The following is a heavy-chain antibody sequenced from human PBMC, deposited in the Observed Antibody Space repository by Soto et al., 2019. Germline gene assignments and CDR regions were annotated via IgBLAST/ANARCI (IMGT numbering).Heavy chain of an antibody. D-gene: IGHD3-10*01. CDR3: ARGQLVWYGDLTPYYHGMDV. Sequence: QVQLQQWGAGQLKPSETLSLTCAVYGSSFDDYYWTWMRQRPGKGLEWIGEFDHSGNSNYNPSLKSRVTISADMSNNQFSVRMNSVTAADTAVYYCARGQLVWYGDLTPYYHGMDVWGQGTTVTVAS. CDR1: GSSFDDYY. J-gene: IGHJ6*02. CDR2: FDHSGNS. V-gene: IGHV4-34*01.